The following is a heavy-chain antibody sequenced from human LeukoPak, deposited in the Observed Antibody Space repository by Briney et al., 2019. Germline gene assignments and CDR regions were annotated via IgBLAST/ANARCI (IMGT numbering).Heavy chain of an antibody. V-gene: IGHV1-8*03. CDR3: ARRVSSGSYWFNYYYMDV. CDR2: MNPNSGNT. J-gene: IGHJ6*03. Sequence: ASVKVSCKASGYTFTSYDINWVRQATGQGLEWMGWMNPNSGNTGYAQKFQGRVTITRNTSISTAYMELSSLRSEDTAVYYCARRVSSGSYWFNYYYMDVWGKGTTVTVSS. CDR1: GYTFTSYD. D-gene: IGHD1-26*01.